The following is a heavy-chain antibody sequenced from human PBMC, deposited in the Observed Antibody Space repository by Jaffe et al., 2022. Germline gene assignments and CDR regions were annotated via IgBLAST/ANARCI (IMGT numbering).Heavy chain of an antibody. J-gene: IGHJ4*02. CDR2: IYHSGST. CDR3: AREIYSGYDWGFDY. CDR1: GYSISSGYY. Sequence: QVQLQESGPGLVKPSETLSLTCAVSGYSISSGYYWGWIRQPPGKGLEWIGSIYHSGSTYYNPSLKSRVTISVDTSKNQFSLKLSSVTAADTAVYYCAREIYSGYDWGFDYWGQGTLVTVSS. D-gene: IGHD5-12*01. V-gene: IGHV4-38-2*02.